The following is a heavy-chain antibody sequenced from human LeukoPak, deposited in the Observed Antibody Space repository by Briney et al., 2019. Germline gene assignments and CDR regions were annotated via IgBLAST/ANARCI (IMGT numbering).Heavy chain of an antibody. CDR1: GYNFTSYW. Sequence: GESLKISCKASGYNFTSYWIGWVRQLPGKGLEWMGIIDPSDSETRNTPSFQGHVTISADKSLTTAYLQWNSLKASDTAMYYCARQTAMGRSGDYWGQGTLVAVSS. CDR2: IDPSDSET. CDR3: ARQTAMGRSGDY. J-gene: IGHJ4*02. V-gene: IGHV5-51*01. D-gene: IGHD5-18*01.